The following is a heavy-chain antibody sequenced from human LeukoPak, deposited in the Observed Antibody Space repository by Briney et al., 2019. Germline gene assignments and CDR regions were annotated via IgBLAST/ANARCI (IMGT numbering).Heavy chain of an antibody. D-gene: IGHD4-23*01. Sequence: SETLSLTCTVSGGSISSSSYYWGWIRQPPGNGLEWIGSIYYSGSTYYNPSLKSRVTISVDTSKNQFSLKLSSVTAADTAMYYCARVSRGNSVGGDYWGQGTLVTVSS. J-gene: IGHJ4*02. CDR2: IYYSGST. CDR3: ARVSRGNSVGGDY. CDR1: GGSISSSSYY. V-gene: IGHV4-39*07.